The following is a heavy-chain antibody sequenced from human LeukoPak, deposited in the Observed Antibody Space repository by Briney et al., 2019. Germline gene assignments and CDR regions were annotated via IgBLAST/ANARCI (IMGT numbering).Heavy chain of an antibody. Sequence: SETLSLTCAVYGGSFSGYYWSWIRQPPGKGLEWIGEINHSGSTNYNPSLKSRVTISVDTSRNQFSLKLSSVTAADTAVYYCARSAFCGGDCYSFPQYFDYWGQGTLVTVSS. CDR3: ARSAFCGGDCYSFPQYFDY. J-gene: IGHJ4*02. D-gene: IGHD2-21*02. CDR2: INHSGST. V-gene: IGHV4-34*01. CDR1: GGSFSGYY.